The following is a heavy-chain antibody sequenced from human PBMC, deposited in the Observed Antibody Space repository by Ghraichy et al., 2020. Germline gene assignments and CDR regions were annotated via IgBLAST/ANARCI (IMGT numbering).Heavy chain of an antibody. CDR2: INPNSGGT. Sequence: ASVKVSCKASGYTFTGYHMHWVRQAPGQGLEWMGWINPNSGGTNYAQKFQGWVTMTRDTSISTAYMELSRLRSDDTAVYYCARDVAPHSYGDYYGVDVWGKGTTVTVSS. D-gene: IGHD5-18*01. V-gene: IGHV1-2*04. J-gene: IGHJ6*04. CDR1: GYTFTGYH. CDR3: ARDVAPHSYGDYYGVDV.